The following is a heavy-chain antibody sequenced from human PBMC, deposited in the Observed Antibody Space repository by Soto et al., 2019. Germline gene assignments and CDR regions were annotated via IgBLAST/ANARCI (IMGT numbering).Heavy chain of an antibody. CDR1: GGSISSGDYY. CDR2: IYYSGST. V-gene: IGHV4-30-4*01. Sequence: PSETLSLTCTVSGGSISSGDYYWSWIRQPPGKGLEWIGYIYYSGSTYYNPSLKSRVTISVDTSKNQFSLKLSSVTAADTAVYYCARGQNDYGDYEMSNWFDPWGQGTLVTVSS. D-gene: IGHD4-17*01. CDR3: ARGQNDYGDYEMSNWFDP. J-gene: IGHJ5*02.